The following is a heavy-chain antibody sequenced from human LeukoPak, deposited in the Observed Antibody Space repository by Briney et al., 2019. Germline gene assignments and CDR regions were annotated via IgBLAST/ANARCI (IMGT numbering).Heavy chain of an antibody. V-gene: IGHV1-2*06. CDR1: GYTFTGYY. CDR2: INPNSGGT. CDR3: ACLYGDDWYIDL. D-gene: IGHD4-17*01. J-gene: IGHJ2*01. Sequence: ASVKVSCKASGYTFTGYYMHSVRQAPGQGLEWMGRINPNSGGTNYAQKFQGRVTMTRDTSISTAYMELSRLRSDDTAVYYCACLYGDDWYIDLWGRGTLVTVSS.